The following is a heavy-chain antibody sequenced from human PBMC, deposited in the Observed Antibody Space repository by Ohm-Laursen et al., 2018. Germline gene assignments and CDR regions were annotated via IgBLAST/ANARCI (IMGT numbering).Heavy chain of an antibody. Sequence: SLRLSCAASGLSFNDYGMHWVRQAPGRGLEWVAVIWYDGTNRYYADSVEGRFTISRDKFKNTLDLQMHGLRVEDTAVYYCARPYDSSVKTEGSWGQGTLVTVSS. CDR3: ARPYDSSVKTEGS. V-gene: IGHV3-33*01. CDR1: GLSFNDYG. J-gene: IGHJ5*02. D-gene: IGHD3-22*01. CDR2: IWYDGTNR.